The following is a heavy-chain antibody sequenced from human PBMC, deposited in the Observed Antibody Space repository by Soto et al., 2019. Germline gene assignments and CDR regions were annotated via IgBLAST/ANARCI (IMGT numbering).Heavy chain of an antibody. CDR3: AAGGSGYYAN. CDR2: IKTDGTYA. V-gene: IGHV3-74*01. Sequence: EVQLVGSGGDLVQPGGSLRLSCAASGFTFSTYWMHWVRQAPGKGLLWVSRIKTDGTYATYADSVKGRFTISRDNAKNTLYLQMNSLRVEAAAVYYCAAGGSGYYANWGQGTLVTVSS. CDR1: GFTFSTYW. D-gene: IGHD3-22*01. J-gene: IGHJ4*02.